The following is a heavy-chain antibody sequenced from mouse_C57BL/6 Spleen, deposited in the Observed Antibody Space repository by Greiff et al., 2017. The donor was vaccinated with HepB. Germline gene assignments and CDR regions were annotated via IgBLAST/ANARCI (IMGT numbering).Heavy chain of an antibody. CDR1: GYTFTDYY. J-gene: IGHJ1*03. CDR3: AESIYWYFDV. Sequence: EVQLQQSGPELVKPGASVKISCKASGYTFTDYYMNWVKQSHGKSLEWIGDINPNNGGTSYNQKFKGKATLTVDKSSSTAYMELRSLTSEDSAVYYCAESIYWYFDVWGTGTTVTVSS. CDR2: INPNNGGT. V-gene: IGHV1-26*01.